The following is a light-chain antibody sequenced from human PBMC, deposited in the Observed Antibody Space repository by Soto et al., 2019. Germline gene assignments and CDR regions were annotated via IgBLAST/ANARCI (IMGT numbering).Light chain of an antibody. CDR2: WAS. V-gene: IGKV4-1*01. J-gene: IGKJ1*01. CDR3: QQYYTTPWT. Sequence: DIVMTQSPDSLAPSLGEGGTINCKSSESVFYSSNNKNYLAWYQQKPGQPPKALIYWASTRESGVPDRFSGSGSGTDFTLTSSSLQAEDVAVYYCQQYYTTPWTFGQGTKVDIK. CDR1: ESVFYSSNNKNY.